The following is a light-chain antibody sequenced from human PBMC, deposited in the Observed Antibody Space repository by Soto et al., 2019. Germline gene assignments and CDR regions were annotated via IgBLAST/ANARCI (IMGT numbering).Light chain of an antibody. CDR2: AAS. J-gene: IGKJ1*01. Sequence: DIQMTQSPSSLSASVGDRVTITCRASQGISNALAWYQQRPGKVPKLLMYAASTLQSGVPSRFSGSGSGTDFTLTISSLQPEDVVTYYCQTYDSAPTFGQGTKVEIK. V-gene: IGKV1-27*01. CDR3: QTYDSAPT. CDR1: QGISNA.